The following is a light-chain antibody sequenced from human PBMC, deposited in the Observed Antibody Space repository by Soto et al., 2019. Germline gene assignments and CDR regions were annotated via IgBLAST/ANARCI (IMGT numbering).Light chain of an antibody. J-gene: IGLJ1*01. Sequence: QSALTQPASVSGSPGQSITISCTGTSSDVGGYNYVSWYQQYPGRVPKLLIYKVSNRPSGVSNRFSGSKSGNTASLTISGLQAEDEADYYCQSYDSSLSGSVFGTGTKLTVL. CDR1: SSDVGGYNY. V-gene: IGLV2-14*01. CDR2: KVS. CDR3: QSYDSSLSGSV.